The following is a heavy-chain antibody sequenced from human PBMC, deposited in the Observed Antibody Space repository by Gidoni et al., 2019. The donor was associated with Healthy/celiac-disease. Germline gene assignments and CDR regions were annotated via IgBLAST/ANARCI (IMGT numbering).Heavy chain of an antibody. V-gene: IGHV1-8*01. CDR3: AREDLYCSGGSCYSAYYYYGMDV. D-gene: IGHD2-15*01. CDR1: GYTFTSYD. Sequence: QVQLVQSGAEVKKPGASVKVSCKASGYTFTSYDINWVRQATGQGLEWMGWMNPNSGNTGYAQKFQGRVTMTRNTSISTAYMELSSLRSEDTAVYYCAREDLYCSGGSCYSAYYYYGMDVWGQGTTVTVSS. J-gene: IGHJ6*02. CDR2: MNPNSGNT.